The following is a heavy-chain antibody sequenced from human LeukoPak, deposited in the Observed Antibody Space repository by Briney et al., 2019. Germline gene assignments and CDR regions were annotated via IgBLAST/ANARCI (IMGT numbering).Heavy chain of an antibody. CDR1: GFTFSSYA. J-gene: IGHJ6*02. CDR2: ISGTGGST. CDR3: AKEDSSSSYYYYYGMDV. D-gene: IGHD6-6*01. V-gene: IGHV3-23*01. Sequence: GGSLRLSCAASGFTFSSYAMSWVRQAPGKGLEWVSAISGTGGSTYYADSVKGRFTISRDNSKNTLYLQMNSLRAEDTAVYYCAKEDSSSSYYYYYGMDVWGQGTTATVSS.